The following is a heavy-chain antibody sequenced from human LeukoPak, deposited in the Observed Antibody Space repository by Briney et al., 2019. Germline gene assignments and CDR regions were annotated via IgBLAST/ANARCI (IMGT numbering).Heavy chain of an antibody. CDR3: ARESSGWSRGGVWGSSDYFDY. D-gene: IGHD6-19*01. V-gene: IGHV3-21*01. CDR2: ISSSSSYI. J-gene: IGHJ4*02. Sequence: PGGSLGLSCAASGFTFSSYSMNWVRQAPGKGLEWVSSISSSSSYIYYADSVKGRFTISRDNAKNSLYLQMNSLRAEDTAVYYCARESSGWSRGGVWGSSDYFDYWGQGTLVTVSS. CDR1: GFTFSSYS.